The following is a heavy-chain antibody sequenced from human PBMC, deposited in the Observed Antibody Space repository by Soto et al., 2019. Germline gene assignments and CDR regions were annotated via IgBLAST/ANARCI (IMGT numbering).Heavy chain of an antibody. CDR3: ARSWGVYCSSTSCYSQWFGP. CDR1: GFTFSSYE. V-gene: IGHV3-48*03. Sequence: PGGSLTVFWAPSGFTFSSYEMNWIRQAPGKGLEWVSYISSSGSPIYYADSVKGRFTISRDNAKNSLYLQMNSLRAEDTAVYYCARSWGVYCSSTSCYSQWFGPRGEVTLVT. J-gene: IGHJ5*02. CDR2: ISSSGSPI. D-gene: IGHD2-2*02.